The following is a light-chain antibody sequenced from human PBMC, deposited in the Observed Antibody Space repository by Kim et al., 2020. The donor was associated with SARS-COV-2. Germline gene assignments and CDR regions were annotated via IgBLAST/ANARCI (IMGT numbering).Light chain of an antibody. V-gene: IGLV3-19*01. CDR1: SLRTYH. J-gene: IGLJ2*01. CDR3: NSRDSNNDVV. Sequence: VALGQTVMITCQGDSLRTYHATWYQQKPGQAPILLIYGKNNRPSGIPDRFSGSTSGNTASLTITGTQAGDEADYYCNSRDSNNDVVFGGGTQLTVL. CDR2: GKN.